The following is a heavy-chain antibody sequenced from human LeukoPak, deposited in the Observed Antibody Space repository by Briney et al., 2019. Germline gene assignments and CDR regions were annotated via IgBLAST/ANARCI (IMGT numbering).Heavy chain of an antibody. Sequence: SETLSLTCAVSGGSISSSNWWSWVRQPPGKGLEWIGEIYHSGSTNYNPSLKSRVAISVDKSKNQFSLKLSSVTAADTAVYYCARGLTMVRGVRPFDYWGQGTLVTVSS. V-gene: IGHV4-4*02. J-gene: IGHJ4*02. D-gene: IGHD3-10*01. CDR1: GGSISSSNW. CDR2: IYHSGST. CDR3: ARGLTMVRGVRPFDY.